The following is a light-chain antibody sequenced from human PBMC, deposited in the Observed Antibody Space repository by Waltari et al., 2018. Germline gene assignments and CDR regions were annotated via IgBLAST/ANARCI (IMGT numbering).Light chain of an antibody. CDR3: QQYDSRRT. J-gene: IGKJ1*01. CDR2: GTS. CDR1: QSVFHRSNNRNS. V-gene: IGKV4-1*01. Sequence: DIVMTKSPASLAVTLGESATIHCQSSQSVFHRSNNRNSFAWYQQKPGQPPKLLIPGTSTLEAGVPERFSGSGCGTDCTLSMSSLQAEDVAVEFCQQYDSRRTVGQGTKVEIK.